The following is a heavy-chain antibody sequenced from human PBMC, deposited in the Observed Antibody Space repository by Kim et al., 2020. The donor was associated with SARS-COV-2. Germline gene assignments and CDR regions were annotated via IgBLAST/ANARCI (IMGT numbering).Heavy chain of an antibody. J-gene: IGHJ3*02. Sequence: SGSAYYNPSLKSRVTISVDTSKNPLSLKLSSVRAADTAVYYCATIGAFDIWGQGTMVTVSS. CDR2: SGSA. CDR3: ATIGAFDI. V-gene: IGHV4-39*01.